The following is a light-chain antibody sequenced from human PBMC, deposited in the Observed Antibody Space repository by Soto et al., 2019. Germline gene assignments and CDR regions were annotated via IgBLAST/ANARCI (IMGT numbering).Light chain of an antibody. CDR3: QQYNNWLWT. J-gene: IGKJ1*01. CDR2: GAS. V-gene: IGKV3-15*01. Sequence: EIVMTQSPATLSVSPGERPTFSCRASKNFSSNLAGYQQKPGQAPRAPIDGASTRATEIPARFSGSGSGTEFTLTISSLQSEDFAVYYCQQYNNWLWTFGQGTKVEIK. CDR1: KNFSSN.